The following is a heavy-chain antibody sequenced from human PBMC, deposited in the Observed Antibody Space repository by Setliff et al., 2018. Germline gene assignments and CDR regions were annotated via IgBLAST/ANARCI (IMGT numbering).Heavy chain of an antibody. CDR2: ISYSGTP. Sequence: SETLSLTCTVSDDSFTSSRYYWGWIRQAPGSGLEWIGSISYSGTPYYNASVEGRVTISIDTSRNQFSLELRSVTVADTATYYCVRPGGTTVVARHFDYWGSGILVTAPQ. J-gene: IGHJ4*01. V-gene: IGHV4-39*01. D-gene: IGHD2-15*01. CDR3: VRPGGTTVVARHFDY. CDR1: DDSFTSSRYY.